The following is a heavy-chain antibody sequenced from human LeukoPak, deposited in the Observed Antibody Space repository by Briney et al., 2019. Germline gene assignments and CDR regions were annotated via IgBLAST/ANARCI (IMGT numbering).Heavy chain of an antibody. Sequence: SGTLSLTCAVSGYSISSGYYWGWIRQPPGKGLEWIGSIYHSGSTYYNPSLKSRVTISVDTAKNQFSLKLSSVTAADTAVYYCARHRSVVVVPAATIGFDYWGQGTLVTVSS. CDR3: ARHRSVVVVPAATIGFDY. J-gene: IGHJ4*02. CDR2: IYHSGST. D-gene: IGHD2-2*01. CDR1: GYSISSGYY. V-gene: IGHV4-38-2*01.